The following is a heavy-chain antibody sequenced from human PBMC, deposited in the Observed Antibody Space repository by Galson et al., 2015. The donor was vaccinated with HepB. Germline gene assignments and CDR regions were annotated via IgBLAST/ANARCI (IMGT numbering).Heavy chain of an antibody. Sequence: SVKVSCKASGYTFTSYDINWVRQATGQGLEWMGWMNPNSGNTGYAQKFQGRVTMTRNTSISTAYMELSSLRSEDTAVYYRARAQLELRGSAYHYYMDVWGKGTTVTVSS. CDR1: GYTFTSYD. J-gene: IGHJ6*03. D-gene: IGHD1-7*01. CDR3: ARAQLELRGSAYHYYMDV. V-gene: IGHV1-8*01. CDR2: MNPNSGNT.